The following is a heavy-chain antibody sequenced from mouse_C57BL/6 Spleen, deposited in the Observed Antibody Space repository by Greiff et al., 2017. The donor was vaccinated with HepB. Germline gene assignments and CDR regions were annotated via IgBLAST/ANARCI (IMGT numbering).Heavy chain of an antibody. V-gene: IGHV1-72*01. J-gene: IGHJ4*01. CDR3: ARRRNYDAMDY. Sequence: VQLQQPGAELVKPGASVKLSCKASGYTFTSYWMHWVKQRPGRGLEWIGRIDPNSGGTKYNEKFKSKATLTVDKPSSTANMQLSSLTSEDSAVYYCARRRNYDAMDYWGQGTSVTVSS. CDR2: IDPNSGGT. D-gene: IGHD2-1*01. CDR1: GYTFTSYW.